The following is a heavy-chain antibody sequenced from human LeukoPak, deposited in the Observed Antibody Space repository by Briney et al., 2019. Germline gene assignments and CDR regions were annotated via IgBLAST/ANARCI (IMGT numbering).Heavy chain of an antibody. D-gene: IGHD3-10*01. CDR2: INHSGST. J-gene: IGHJ5*02. Sequence: SETLSLTCAVYGGSFSGYYWSWIRQPPGKGLEWIGEINHSGSTNYNPSLKSRVTISVDTSKNQFSLKLSSVTAADTAVYYCARDYYGYWFDPWGQGTLVTASS. CDR3: ARDYYGYWFDP. V-gene: IGHV4-34*01. CDR1: GGSFSGYY.